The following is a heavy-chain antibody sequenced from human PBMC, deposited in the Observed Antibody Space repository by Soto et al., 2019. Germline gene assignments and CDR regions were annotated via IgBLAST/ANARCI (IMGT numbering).Heavy chain of an antibody. CDR1: GGSLNNGNYY. D-gene: IGHD2-8*01. Sequence: QVHLQESGPGLLKPSETLTLTCTVSGGSLNNGNYYWSWLRQPPGKALEWIGHIYYSGSTSYNPSRKSRVIMSIDMSKSQFSLRLTSVTAADTAVYFCARDPGVGLSARWFDPWGQGALITVAS. CDR3: ARDPGVGLSARWFDP. J-gene: IGHJ5*02. CDR2: IYYSGST. V-gene: IGHV4-61*01.